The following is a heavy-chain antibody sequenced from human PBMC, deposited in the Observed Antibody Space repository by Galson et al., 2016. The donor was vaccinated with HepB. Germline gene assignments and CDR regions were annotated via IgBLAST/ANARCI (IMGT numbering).Heavy chain of an antibody. D-gene: IGHD2-15*01. Sequence: SMRLSCAASGVTFSSFEMNWVRQAPGKGLEWLSYISGRGGTTYYADSVKGRFTISRDNAKKSLYLQMNSLRGEDPVVYFCVRAIRGPGDHWGQGTLVTVSS. CDR2: ISGRGGTT. CDR3: VRAIRGPGDH. J-gene: IGHJ4*02. CDR1: GVTFSSFE. V-gene: IGHV3-48*03.